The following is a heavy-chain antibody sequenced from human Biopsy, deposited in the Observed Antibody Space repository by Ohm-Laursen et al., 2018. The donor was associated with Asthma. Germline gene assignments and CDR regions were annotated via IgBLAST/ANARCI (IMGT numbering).Heavy chain of an antibody. V-gene: IGHV3-30*18. D-gene: IGHD1-26*01. CDR3: AKDVFPGWELRRGPDY. Sequence: SLRLSCTASGFTFSNYGMHWVRQAPGKGLDWVAVISFDGSNKNYTDSVKGRFTISRDNSRNTLHLQMNSLRTEDTAVYYCAKDVFPGWELRRGPDYWDQGTLVTVSS. CDR2: ISFDGSNK. CDR1: GFTFSNYG. J-gene: IGHJ4*02.